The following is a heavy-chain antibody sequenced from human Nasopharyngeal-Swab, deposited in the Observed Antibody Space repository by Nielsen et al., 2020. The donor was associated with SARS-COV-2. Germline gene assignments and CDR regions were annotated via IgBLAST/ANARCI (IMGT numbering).Heavy chain of an antibody. Sequence: GESLKISCAASGFIFSDYSMDWVRQAPGKGLEWVSYITSSSATKYYADSVKGRFTVPRDNAKNLLYLQMSSMRDEDTAVYYCAREFEATGATYLDSWGLGTLVTVSS. CDR2: ITSSSATK. J-gene: IGHJ4*02. V-gene: IGHV3-48*02. CDR1: GFIFSDYS. CDR3: AREFEATGATYLDS. D-gene: IGHD1-26*01.